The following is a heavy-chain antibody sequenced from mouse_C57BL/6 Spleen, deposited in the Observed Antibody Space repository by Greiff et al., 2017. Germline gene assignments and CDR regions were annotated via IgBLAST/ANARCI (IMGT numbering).Heavy chain of an antibody. V-gene: IGHV1-15*01. CDR1: GYTFTDYE. D-gene: IGHD2-1*01. J-gene: IGHJ2*01. CDR2: IDPETGGT. Sequence: QVHAKQSGAELVRPGASVTLSCKASGYTFTDYEMHWVKQTPVHGLEWIGVIDPETGGTAYNQKFKGKAILTADKSSSTAYMELRSLTYEDSAVYYCTRDYGKGYWGQGTTLTVSS. CDR3: TRDYGKGY.